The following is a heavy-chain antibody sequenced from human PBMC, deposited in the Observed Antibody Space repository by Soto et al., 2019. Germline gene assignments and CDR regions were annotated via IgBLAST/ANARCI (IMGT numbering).Heavy chain of an antibody. Sequence: GGSLRLSCAASGFTFSSYAMHWVRQAPGKGLEWVSAISGSGGSTYYADSVKGRFTISRDNSKNTLYLQMNSLRAEDTAVYYCAKDLGNYYDSSGYYRGYDAFDIWGQGTMVTVSS. CDR3: AKDLGNYYDSSGYYRGYDAFDI. J-gene: IGHJ3*02. CDR2: ISGSGGST. D-gene: IGHD3-22*01. CDR1: GFTFSSYA. V-gene: IGHV3-23*01.